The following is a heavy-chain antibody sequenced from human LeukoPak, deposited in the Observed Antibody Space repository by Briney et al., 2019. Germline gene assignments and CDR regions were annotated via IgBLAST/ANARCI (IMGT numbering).Heavy chain of an antibody. Sequence: GGSLRLSCAASGFTFSSYGMHWVRQAPGKGLEWVAFIRYDGSNKYYADSVKGRFTISRDNSKNTLYLQMNSLRAEDTAVYYCAKDPSYGSSSYYYYYMDVWGKGTTVTVSS. V-gene: IGHV3-30*02. CDR1: GFTFSSYG. CDR3: AKDPSYGSSSYYYYYMDV. CDR2: IRYDGSNK. D-gene: IGHD6-6*01. J-gene: IGHJ6*03.